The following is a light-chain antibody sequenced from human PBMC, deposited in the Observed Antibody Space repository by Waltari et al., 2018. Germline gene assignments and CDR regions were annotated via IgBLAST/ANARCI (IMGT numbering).Light chain of an antibody. J-gene: IGKJ5*01. CDR2: DAS. Sequence: DIQMTQSPSSLSASVGDRVTITCQASQDISNYLNWYQQKPGKAPKLLIYDASNLETGVPSRFSGSGSGTDFTFPISSLQPEDIATYYCQQYDNLIPITFGQGTRLEIK. CDR1: QDISNY. V-gene: IGKV1-33*01. CDR3: QQYDNLIPIT.